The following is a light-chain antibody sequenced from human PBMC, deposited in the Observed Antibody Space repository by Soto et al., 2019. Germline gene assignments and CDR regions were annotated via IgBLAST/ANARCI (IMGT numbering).Light chain of an antibody. CDR3: QQYGSSPT. J-gene: IGKJ1*01. V-gene: IGKV3-20*01. CDR1: QSVSSN. Sequence: EKVMTQSPATLSVSPGERAILSCRASQSVSSNLAWYQQKPGQPPRLLIYDASKRATGIPTRFSGSGSGTDFTLTISRLEPEDFAVYYCQQYGSSPTFGQGTKVDIK. CDR2: DAS.